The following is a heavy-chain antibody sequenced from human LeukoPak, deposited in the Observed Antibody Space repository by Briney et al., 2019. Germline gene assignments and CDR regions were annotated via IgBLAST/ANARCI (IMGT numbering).Heavy chain of an antibody. CDR3: ARRDGSGEPYYYYYYMDV. CDR2: IYYSGTT. CDR1: GGSISSSSYY. Sequence: KTSETLSLTCTVSGGSISSSSYYWGWIRQPPGKGLEWIGSIYYSGTTYYNPSLKSRVTISVDTSKNQFSLKLSSVTAADTAVYYCARRDGSGEPYYYYYYMDVWGKGTTVTISS. D-gene: IGHD3-10*01. J-gene: IGHJ6*03. V-gene: IGHV4-39*01.